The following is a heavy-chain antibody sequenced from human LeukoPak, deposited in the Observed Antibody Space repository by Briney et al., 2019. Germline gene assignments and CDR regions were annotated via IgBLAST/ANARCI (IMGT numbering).Heavy chain of an antibody. Sequence: GGSLRLSCAASGFTFSSYAMHWVRQAPGKGLEWVAVISYDGSNKYYADSVKGRFTISRDNSKNTLYLQMNSLRAEDTAVYYCARGRVVVPSPPLYWGQGTLVTVSS. CDR3: ARGRVVVPSPPLY. CDR1: GFTFSSYA. J-gene: IGHJ4*02. CDR2: ISYDGSNK. D-gene: IGHD3-22*01. V-gene: IGHV3-30*04.